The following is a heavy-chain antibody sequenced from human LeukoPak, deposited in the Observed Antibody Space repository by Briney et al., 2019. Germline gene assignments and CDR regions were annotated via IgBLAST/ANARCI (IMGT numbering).Heavy chain of an antibody. J-gene: IGHJ4*02. CDR3: AKGATGY. CDR1: GGSVSSYY. D-gene: IGHD1-26*01. Sequence: SETLSLTCTVSGGSVSSYYWSWIRQPPGKGLEWIGYIYYSGSTNYNPSLTSRVTISVDTSKNQFSLKLSSVTAADTAVYYCAKGATGYWGQGTLVTVSS. V-gene: IGHV4-59*08. CDR2: IYYSGST.